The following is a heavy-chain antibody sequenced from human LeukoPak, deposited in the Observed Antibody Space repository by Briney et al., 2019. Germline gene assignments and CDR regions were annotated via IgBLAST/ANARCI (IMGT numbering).Heavy chain of an antibody. CDR2: ISSSSSSYT. J-gene: IGHJ4*02. Sequence: GGSLRLSCAASGFTFSDYYMSWIRQAPGKGLEWVSYISSSSSSYTNYADSVKGRFTISRDNAKNSLYLQMNSLRAEDTAVYYCARRRYSSGWYVDYWGQGTLVTVSP. CDR3: ARRRYSSGWYVDY. CDR1: GFTFSDYY. V-gene: IGHV3-11*06. D-gene: IGHD6-19*01.